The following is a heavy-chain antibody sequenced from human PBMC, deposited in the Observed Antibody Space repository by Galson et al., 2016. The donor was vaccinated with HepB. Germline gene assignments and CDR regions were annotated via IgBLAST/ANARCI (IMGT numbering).Heavy chain of an antibody. Sequence: SLRLSCAASGFTFSTYSMNWVRQAPGKGLEWVSYISSSSTIYYVDSVKGRFTISRDNAKNSLYLQMNSLRHEDTAVYYCARGPASSYYDFWSGSRDYYYHGMDVWGLGTTVTVSS. V-gene: IGHV3-48*02. CDR3: ARGPASSYYDFWSGSRDYYYHGMDV. CDR1: GFTFSTYS. J-gene: IGHJ6*02. CDR2: ISSSSTI. D-gene: IGHD3-3*01.